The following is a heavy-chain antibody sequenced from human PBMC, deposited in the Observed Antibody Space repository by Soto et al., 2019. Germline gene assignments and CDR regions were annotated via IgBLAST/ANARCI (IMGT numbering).Heavy chain of an antibody. D-gene: IGHD2-2*01. CDR3: AREVGHMDV. CDR2: VSPYNGDT. J-gene: IGHJ6*02. Sequence: ASVKVSCKASGYTFTAYGINWVRQAPGQGLEWMGWVSPYNGDTTYAQKVQGRVTMTTDTSTTTAYLELRSLRSDDTAVYYCAREVGHMDVWGQGTTVTVSS. V-gene: IGHV1-18*04. CDR1: GYTFTAYG.